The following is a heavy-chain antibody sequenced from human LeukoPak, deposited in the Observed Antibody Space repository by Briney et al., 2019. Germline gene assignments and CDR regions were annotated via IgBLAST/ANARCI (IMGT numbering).Heavy chain of an antibody. D-gene: IGHD6-25*01. CDR2: IYSSGSNR. CDR3: AAGSPTLGFEY. V-gene: IGHV3-48*03. J-gene: IGHJ4*02. Sequence: GGSLRLSCAASGFTFSSYEMNWVRQAPGKGLDWVPYIYSSGSNRYYADSVKGRFTISRDNAKNSLYLQMNSLRGEDTAVYYCAAGSPTLGFEYWGQGTLVTVSS. CDR1: GFTFSSYE.